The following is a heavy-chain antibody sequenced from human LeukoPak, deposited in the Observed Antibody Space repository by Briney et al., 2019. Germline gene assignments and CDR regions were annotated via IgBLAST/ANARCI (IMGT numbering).Heavy chain of an antibody. J-gene: IGHJ6*02. CDR2: ISAYNGNT. CDR1: GYTFTGYY. D-gene: IGHD6-13*01. CDR3: ARDQGIAAAGTYYYYGMVV. V-gene: IGHV1-18*04. Sequence: ASVKVSCKASGYTFTGYYMHWVRQAPGQGLEWMGWISAYNGNTNYAQKLQGRVTMTTDTSTSAAYMELRSLRSDDTAVYYCARDQGIAAAGTYYYYGMVVWGQGTTVTVSS.